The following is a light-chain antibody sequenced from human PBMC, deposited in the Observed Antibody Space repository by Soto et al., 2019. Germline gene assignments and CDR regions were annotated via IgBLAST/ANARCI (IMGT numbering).Light chain of an antibody. V-gene: IGLV2-14*01. CDR2: DVS. CDR3: SPYTRSRTLYVV. J-gene: IGLJ2*01. Sequence: QSALTQPASVSGSPGQSITISCTGTSSDVGGYNYVSWYQQHPGKAPKLMIYDVSNRPSGVSNRFSGSKSGNTASLTISGLQAEDEADYYCSPYTRSRTLYVVFGGGTKLTVL. CDR1: SSDVGGYNY.